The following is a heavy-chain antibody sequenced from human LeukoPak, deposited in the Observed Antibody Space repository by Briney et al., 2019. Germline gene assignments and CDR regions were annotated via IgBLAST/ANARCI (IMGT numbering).Heavy chain of an antibody. CDR1: GGTFSSYA. D-gene: IGHD4-17*01. V-gene: IGHV1-69*06. J-gene: IGHJ3*02. CDR3: ASWQMTTVTTLAFDI. CDR2: VIPIFGTA. Sequence: SVKVSCKASGGTFSSYAISWVRQAPGQGLEWMGGVIPIFGTANYAQKFQGRVTITADKSTSTAYMELSSLRSEDTAVYYCASWQMTTVTTLAFDIWGQGTMVTVSS.